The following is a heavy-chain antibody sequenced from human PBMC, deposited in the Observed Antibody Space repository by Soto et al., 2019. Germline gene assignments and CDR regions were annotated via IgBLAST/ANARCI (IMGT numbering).Heavy chain of an antibody. J-gene: IGHJ6*02. CDR3: ARDGGVVVWGSGYSPLTRYVMDV. CDR1: GGSISSGDYY. D-gene: IGHD3-22*01. V-gene: IGHV4-30-4*01. CDR2: IYSSGST. Sequence: QVQLQESGPGLVKPSQTLSLTCTVSGGSISSGDYYWSWIRQPPGKGLEWIGYIYSSGSTSYNPSLKDRVTIAVALSKNQFSLNLSSVTAAATAVYYCARDGGVVVWGSGYSPLTRYVMDVWGQGTTVTVSS.